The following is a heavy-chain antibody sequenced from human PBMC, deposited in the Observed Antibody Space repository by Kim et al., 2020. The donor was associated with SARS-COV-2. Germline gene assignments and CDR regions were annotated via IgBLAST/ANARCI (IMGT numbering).Heavy chain of an antibody. D-gene: IGHD4-17*01. Sequence: GGSLRLSCAASGFSFSIYDMTWVRQAPGKGLEWVSGISSSGDSIFSADSVKGRFTISRDNSKKTLFLHMNSLRAEDTAVYYCAIPRTTVLGGWGQGTLVIVSS. CDR3: AIPRTTVLGG. J-gene: IGHJ4*02. V-gene: IGHV3-23*01. CDR2: ISSSGDSI. CDR1: GFSFSIYD.